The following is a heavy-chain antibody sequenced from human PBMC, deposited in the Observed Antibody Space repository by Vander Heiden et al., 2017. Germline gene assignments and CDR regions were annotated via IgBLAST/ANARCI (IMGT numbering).Heavy chain of an antibody. CDR1: GFTFRSYT. CDR3: AREPLDY. J-gene: IGHJ4*02. CDR2: ISGTTSTI. V-gene: IGHV3-48*02. Sequence: EVQLVESGGGLVQPGGSLRLSCAATGFTFRSYTMNWVRQAPGKGLEWVSDISGTTSTIYYADSVKGRFTISRDNAKKSLYLQMNSLRDEDTAVYYCAREPLDYWGQGTMVTVSS.